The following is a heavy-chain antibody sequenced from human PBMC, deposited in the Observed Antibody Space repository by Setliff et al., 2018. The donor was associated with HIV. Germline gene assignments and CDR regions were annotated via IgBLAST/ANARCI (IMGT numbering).Heavy chain of an antibody. CDR1: GGSFSNHY. D-gene: IGHD3-22*01. J-gene: IGHJ5*02. V-gene: IGHV4-34*01. Sequence: SETLSLTCAVYGGSFSNHYWTWIRQPPGKGLEWIGEINPSESTHYNPSLKSRVTISVDTSKNQFSLILTSVTAADTAVYFCARQTYYYDNSGHNWFDPWGQGTLVTVSS. CDR2: INPSEST. CDR3: ARQTYYYDNSGHNWFDP.